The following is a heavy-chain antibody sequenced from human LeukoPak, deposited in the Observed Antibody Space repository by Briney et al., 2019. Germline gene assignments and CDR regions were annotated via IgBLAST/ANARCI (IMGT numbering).Heavy chain of an antibody. CDR3: ARQVGATSYNWFDP. CDR1: GSPFTSYG. J-gene: IGHJ5*02. V-gene: IGHV1-18*01. CDR2: ISAYNGNT. D-gene: IGHD1-26*01. Sequence: ASVQVSCKASGSPFTSYGISWVRQAPGQGLEWMGWISAYNGNTNYAQKLQGRVTMTTDTSTSTAYMELRSLRSDDTAVYYCARQVGATSYNWFDPWGQGTLVTVSS.